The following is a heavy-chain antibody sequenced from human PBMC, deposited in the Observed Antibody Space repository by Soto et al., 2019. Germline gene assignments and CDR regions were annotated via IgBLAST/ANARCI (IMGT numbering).Heavy chain of an antibody. J-gene: IGHJ5*02. CDR2: IYYSGST. D-gene: IGHD2-15*01. V-gene: IGHV4-39*02. CDR3: ARDSPIRSRTKYCSGGSCYPAGWFDP. Sequence: QLQLQESGPGLVKPSETLSLTCTVSGGSISSSSYYWGWIRQPPGKGLEWIGSIYYSGSTYYNPSLKSRVTISVDTSKNQFSLKLSSVTAADTAVYYCARDSPIRSRTKYCSGGSCYPAGWFDPWGQGTLVTVSS. CDR1: GGSISSSSYY.